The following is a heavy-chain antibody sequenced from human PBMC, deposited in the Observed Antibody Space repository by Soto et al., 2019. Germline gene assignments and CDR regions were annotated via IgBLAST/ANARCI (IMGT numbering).Heavy chain of an antibody. CDR1: GGTFSSYT. Sequence: QVQLVQSGAEVRKPGSSVKVSCEASGGTFSSYTISWMRQAPGQGLEWMGGISPMLGTADYAQKFQDRVTITEDESTSTAYMELSSLRSEDTAVYFCARVRYCSGGSCAYYYGLDVWGQGTTVTVSS. V-gene: IGHV1-69*16. CDR2: ISPMLGTA. CDR3: ARVRYCSGGSCAYYYGLDV. D-gene: IGHD2-15*01. J-gene: IGHJ6*02.